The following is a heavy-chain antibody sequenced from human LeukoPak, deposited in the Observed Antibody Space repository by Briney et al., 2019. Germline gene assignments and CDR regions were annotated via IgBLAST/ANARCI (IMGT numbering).Heavy chain of an antibody. CDR2: IYYSGST. Sequence: SETLSLTGSVSGGSISSHYWSWIRQPPGKGLEWIGYIYYSGSTKYNPSLKSRVTISVDTSKNQFSLKLSSVTAADTAVYYCARGGTTVTPGLLWFDPWGQGTLVTVSS. CDR1: GGSISSHY. CDR3: ARGGTTVTPGLLWFDP. J-gene: IGHJ5*02. V-gene: IGHV4-59*11. D-gene: IGHD4-17*01.